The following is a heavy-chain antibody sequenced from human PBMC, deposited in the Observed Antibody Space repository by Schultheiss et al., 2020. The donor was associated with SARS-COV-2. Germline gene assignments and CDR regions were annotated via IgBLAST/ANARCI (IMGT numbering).Heavy chain of an antibody. D-gene: IGHD3-22*01. CDR1: GFTFSSYS. CDR2: IWYDGSNK. J-gene: IGHJ4*02. V-gene: IGHV3-33*08. Sequence: GGSLRLSCAASGFTFSSYSMNWVRQAPGKGLEWVAVIWYDGSNKYYADSVKGRFTISRDNSKNTLYLQMNSLRAEDTAVYYCARGVGGGYYATSFDYWGQGTRVTVS. CDR3: ARGVGGGYYATSFDY.